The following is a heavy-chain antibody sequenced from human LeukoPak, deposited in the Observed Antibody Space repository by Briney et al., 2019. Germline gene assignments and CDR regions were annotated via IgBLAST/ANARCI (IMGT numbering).Heavy chain of an antibody. Sequence: SETLSLTCTVSGGSISSGDYYWSWIRQPPGKGLEWIGYIYYSGSTYYNPSLKSRVTISVDTSKTEYSLKLRSVTAADTAVYYCARSSPFDSGSYSDDHYYGMDVWGQGTTVTVSS. CDR2: IYYSGST. V-gene: IGHV4-30-4*01. J-gene: IGHJ6*02. D-gene: IGHD1-26*01. CDR3: ARSSPFDSGSYSDDHYYGMDV. CDR1: GGSISSGDYY.